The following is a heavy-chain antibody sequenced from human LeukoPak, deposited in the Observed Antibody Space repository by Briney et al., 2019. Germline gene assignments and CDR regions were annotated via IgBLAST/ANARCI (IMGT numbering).Heavy chain of an antibody. CDR1: GGSFSGYY. J-gene: IGHJ6*04. Sequence: SETLSLTCAVYGGSFSGYYWSWIRKPPGKGLDWIGEINHSGNTNYNPSLKSRVTISVDTSKNQFSLNLSSVTAADTSMYYCAGTVTTRLFTVDVWGKGTTVTVSS. D-gene: IGHD4-11*01. CDR2: INHSGNT. V-gene: IGHV4-34*01. CDR3: AGTVTTRLFTVDV.